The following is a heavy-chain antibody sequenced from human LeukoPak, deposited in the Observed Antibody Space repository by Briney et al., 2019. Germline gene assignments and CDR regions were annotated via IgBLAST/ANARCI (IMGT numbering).Heavy chain of an antibody. Sequence: GGSLRLSCAASGFTFSSYSMNWVRQAPGKGLEWVSYISSSSSTIYYADSVKGRFTISRDNAKNSLYLQMNSLRAEDTAVYYCAKDREEIRYFDWFPAPDYWGQGTLVTVSS. CDR2: ISSSSSTI. J-gene: IGHJ4*02. D-gene: IGHD3-9*01. CDR1: GFTFSSYS. CDR3: AKDREEIRYFDWFPAPDY. V-gene: IGHV3-48*01.